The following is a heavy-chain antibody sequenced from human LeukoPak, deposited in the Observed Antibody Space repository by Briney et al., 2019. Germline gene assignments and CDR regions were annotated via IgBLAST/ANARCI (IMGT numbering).Heavy chain of an antibody. V-gene: IGHV4-31*03. CDR1: GGSINSGGYY. J-gene: IGHJ4*02. Sequence: PSETLSLTCTVSGGSINSGGYYWSWIRQHPGKGLEWIGYIYYSGSTYYNPSLKSRVTISVDTSKNQFSLKLSSVTAADTAVYYCARDTYDSSGLLGYWGQGTLVTVSS. CDR3: ARDTYDSSGLLGY. D-gene: IGHD3-22*01. CDR2: IYYSGST.